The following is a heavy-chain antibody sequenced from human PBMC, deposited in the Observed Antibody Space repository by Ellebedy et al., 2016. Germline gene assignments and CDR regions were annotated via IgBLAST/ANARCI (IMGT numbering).Heavy chain of an antibody. Sequence: GESLKISXVASGLTFSSSAMNWVRQAPGKGLEWVSSMTTSLIYYADSMKGRFTISRDNARNSLYLEMNSLRADDTAVYYCARFCTTDTCFPEYWGQGTLVTVSS. CDR2: MTTSLI. D-gene: IGHD2-8*01. CDR3: ARFCTTDTCFPEY. V-gene: IGHV3-21*01. J-gene: IGHJ4*02. CDR1: GLTFSSSA.